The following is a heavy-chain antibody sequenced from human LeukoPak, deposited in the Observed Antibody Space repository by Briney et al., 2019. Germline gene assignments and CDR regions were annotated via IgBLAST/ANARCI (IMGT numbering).Heavy chain of an antibody. D-gene: IGHD3-3*01. V-gene: IGHV4-39*02. CDR3: AKDRQYDFWSGYIYFDY. CDR1: GGSINRSSYY. CDR2: IDYRGGT. Sequence: SETLSLTCTVSGGSINRSSYYWGWIRQPPGKGLEWIGSIDYRGGTYYNPSLKSRVTISVDTSKNQFSLKLSSVTAADTAVYYCAKDRQYDFWSGYIYFDYWGQGTLVTVSS. J-gene: IGHJ4*02.